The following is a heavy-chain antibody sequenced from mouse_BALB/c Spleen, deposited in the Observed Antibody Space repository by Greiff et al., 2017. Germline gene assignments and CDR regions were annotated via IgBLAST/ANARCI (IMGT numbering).Heavy chain of an antibody. CDR3: ARKCYYDYDGFAY. CDR1: GFSLTSYG. CDR2: IWAGGST. D-gene: IGHD2-4*01. J-gene: IGHJ3*01. V-gene: IGHV2-9*02. Sequence: VKLMESGPGLVAPSQSLSITCTVSGFSLTSYGVHWVRQPPGKGLEWLGVIWAGGSTNYNSALMSRLSISKDNSKSQVFLKMNSLQTDDTAMYYCARKCYYDYDGFAYWGQGTLVTVSA.